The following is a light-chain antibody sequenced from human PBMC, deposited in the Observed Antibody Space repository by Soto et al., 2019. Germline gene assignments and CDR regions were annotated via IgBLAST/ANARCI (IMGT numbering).Light chain of an antibody. V-gene: IGKV3-15*01. CDR2: GAS. CDR1: QSVSSN. CDR3: QQYNDWPPT. J-gene: IGKJ1*01. Sequence: EIVMTQSPATLSVSPGERATLSCRASQSVSSNLAWYQHKPGQALRLLMYGASTRATGIPARFSGSGSGTEFTLTISSLQSEDFAVYYCQQYNDWPPTFGQGTKMEVK.